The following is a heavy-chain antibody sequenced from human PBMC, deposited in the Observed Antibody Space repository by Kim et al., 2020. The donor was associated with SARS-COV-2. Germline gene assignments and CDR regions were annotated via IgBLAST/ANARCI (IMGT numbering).Heavy chain of an antibody. Sequence: GYADVVKVRFPISSDHAKNSLYLQMNSLRAEDTALYYYAKDTFYLHAFDIWGQGTMVTVSS. D-gene: IGHD3-16*01. V-gene: IGHV3-9*01. CDR3: AKDTFYLHAFDI. J-gene: IGHJ3*02.